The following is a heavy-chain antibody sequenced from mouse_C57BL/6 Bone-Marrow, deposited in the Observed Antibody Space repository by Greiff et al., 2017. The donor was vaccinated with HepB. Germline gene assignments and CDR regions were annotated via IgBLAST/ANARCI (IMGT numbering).Heavy chain of an antibody. CDR2: INPGSGGT. CDR1: GYAFTNYL. V-gene: IGHV1-54*01. Sequence: LVESGAELVRPGTSVKVSCKASGYAFTNYLIEWVKQRPGQGLEWIGVINPGSGGTNYNEKFKGKATLTADKSSSTAYMQLSSLTSEDSAVYFCARDDYDAMDYWGQGTSVTVSS. CDR3: ARDDYDAMDY. J-gene: IGHJ4*01.